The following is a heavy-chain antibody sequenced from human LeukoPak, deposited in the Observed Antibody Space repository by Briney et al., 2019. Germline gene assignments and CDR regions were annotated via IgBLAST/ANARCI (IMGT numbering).Heavy chain of an antibody. CDR2: INPNSGGT. J-gene: IGHJ6*02. Sequence: ASVKVPCKASGHTFTGYYMHWVRQAPGQGLEWMGWINPNSGGTNYAQKFQGRVTMTRDTSISTAYMELSRLRSDDTAVYYCARDLPTALGYYGMDVWGQGTTVTVSS. D-gene: IGHD5-18*01. CDR3: ARDLPTALGYYGMDV. CDR1: GHTFTGYY. V-gene: IGHV1-2*02.